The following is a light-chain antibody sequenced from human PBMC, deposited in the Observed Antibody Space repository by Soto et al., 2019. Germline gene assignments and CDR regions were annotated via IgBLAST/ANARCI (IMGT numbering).Light chain of an antibody. CDR3: QQFGISPRT. Sequence: PGERATLSCRASQSFSSTYLAWYQQKPGQAPRLLIYASSTRAAGIPDRFSGSGSGTDFTLTITRLEPEDFAVYYCQQFGISPRTFGQGTKLE. CDR2: ASS. CDR1: QSFSSTY. V-gene: IGKV3-20*01. J-gene: IGKJ2*01.